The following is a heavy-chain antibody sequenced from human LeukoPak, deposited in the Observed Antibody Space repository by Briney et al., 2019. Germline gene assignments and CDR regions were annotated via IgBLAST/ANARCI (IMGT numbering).Heavy chain of an antibody. CDR1: GVTFCSYA. V-gene: IGHV3-23*01. CDR2: ISGGVGST. J-gene: IGHJ4*02. D-gene: IGHD2-2*03. CDR3: AKEAIGYCSSTSCHGDDY. Sequence: GGSLRLSCAPSGVTFCSYAMSWGRQAPGERVEWVSHISGGVGSTYYADSVRGRCSLSRDNSKNTLYLQMNSLRAEDTAVYYCAKEAIGYCSSTSCHGDDYWGQGTLVTVSS.